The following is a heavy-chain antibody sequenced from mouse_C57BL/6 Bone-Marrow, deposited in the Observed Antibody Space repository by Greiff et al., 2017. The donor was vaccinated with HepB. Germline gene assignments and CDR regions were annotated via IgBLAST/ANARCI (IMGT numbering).Heavy chain of an antibody. CDR2: IHPENGDT. J-gene: IGHJ3*01. CDR1: GYTFTSYW. Sequence: EVQLQQPGAELVKPGASVKLSCKASGYTFTSYWMHWVKQRPGQGLEWIGMIHPENGDTEYASKFQGKATITADTSSNTAYLQLSSLTSEDTAVYYCTTSGFYGSSYRLAYWGQGTLVTVSA. V-gene: IGHV14-4*01. D-gene: IGHD1-1*01. CDR3: TTSGFYGSSYRLAY.